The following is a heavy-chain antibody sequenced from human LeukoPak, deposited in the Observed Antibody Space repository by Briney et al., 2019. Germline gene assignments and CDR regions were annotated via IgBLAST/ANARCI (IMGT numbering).Heavy chain of an antibody. V-gene: IGHV3-48*02. Sequence: GGSLRLSCAASGFAFSNYNMNWVRQAPGKGLEWVSYITSRSSSIYYADSVKGRFTISRDNAQNSLYLQMNSLRDEDTAVYYCARDSRFGKLLIPYFDYWGQGTLVTVSS. D-gene: IGHD3-10*01. J-gene: IGHJ4*02. CDR2: ITSRSSSI. CDR3: ARDSRFGKLLIPYFDY. CDR1: GFAFSNYN.